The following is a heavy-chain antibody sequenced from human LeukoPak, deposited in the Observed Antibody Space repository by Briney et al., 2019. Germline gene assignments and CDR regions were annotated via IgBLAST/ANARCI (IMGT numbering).Heavy chain of an antibody. Sequence: SETLSLTCAVSGGSISSGGYSWSWIRQPPGKGLDWIGYIYHSGSTYYNPSLKSRVTISVDRSKNQFSLKLSSVTAADTAVYYCARNPMVYAGWWFDPWGQGTLVTVSS. CDR2: IYHSGST. V-gene: IGHV4-30-2*01. CDR3: ARNPMVYAGWWFDP. J-gene: IGHJ5*02. CDR1: GGSISSGGYS. D-gene: IGHD2-8*01.